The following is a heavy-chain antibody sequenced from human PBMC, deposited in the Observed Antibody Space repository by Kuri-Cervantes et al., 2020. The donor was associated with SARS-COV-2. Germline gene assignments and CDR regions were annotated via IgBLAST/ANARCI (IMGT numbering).Heavy chain of an antibody. V-gene: IGHV3-23*01. CDR3: AKGSIVATIAYYFDY. D-gene: IGHD5-12*01. Sequence: GGSLRLSCAASGFTFSSYAMSWVRQAPGKGLEWVSAISGSGGSTYYADSVKGRFTISRDNSKNTLYLQMNSLRAEDTAVYYCAKGSIVATIAYYFDYWGQGTLVTVSS. CDR2: ISGSGGST. J-gene: IGHJ4*02. CDR1: GFTFSSYA.